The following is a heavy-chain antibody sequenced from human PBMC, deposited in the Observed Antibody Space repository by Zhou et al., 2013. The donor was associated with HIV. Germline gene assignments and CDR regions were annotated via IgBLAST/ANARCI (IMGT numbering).Heavy chain of an antibody. V-gene: IGHV1-69*05. D-gene: IGHD2-15*01. CDR3: ATCCDFAEYYYYMDV. Sequence: QVQLVQSGAEVKKPGSSVKVSCKASGGTFSSYVISWVRQAPGQGLEWMGGIIPIFGTANYAQKFQGRVTITTDESTSTAYMELSSLRSEDTAVYYCATCCDFAEYYYYMDVWGKGTTVTVSS. J-gene: IGHJ6*03. CDR1: GGTFSSYV. CDR2: IIPIFGTA.